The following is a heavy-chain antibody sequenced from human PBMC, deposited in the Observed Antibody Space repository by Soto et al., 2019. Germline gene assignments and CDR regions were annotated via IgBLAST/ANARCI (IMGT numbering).Heavy chain of an antibody. CDR2: ISWNSGDI. D-gene: IGHD6-6*01. CDR3: ANTWYSSSDDSDYGMDV. J-gene: IGHJ6*02. Sequence: PGGSLRLSCVASGITFNDYAMHWVRQAPGKGLEWVSGISWNSGDIGYGNSVKGRFTISRDNAKSSLYLQMNSLRAEDTAVYYCANTWYSSSDDSDYGMDVWGQGTTVTVSS. CDR1: GITFNDYA. V-gene: IGHV3-9*01.